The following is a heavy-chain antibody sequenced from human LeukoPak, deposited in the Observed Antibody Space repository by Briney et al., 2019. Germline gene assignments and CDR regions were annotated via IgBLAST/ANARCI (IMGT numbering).Heavy chain of an antibody. CDR2: IKQDGSEK. CDR3: ARGKVQLWLGGKVDYFDY. J-gene: IGHJ4*02. CDR1: GFTFSSYW. Sequence: GGSLRLSCAASGFTFSSYWMSWVRQAPGKGLEWVANIKQDGSEKYYVDSVKGRFTISRDNAKNSLYLQMNSLRAEDTAVYYCARGKVQLWLGGKVDYFDYWGQGTLVTVSS. D-gene: IGHD5-18*01. V-gene: IGHV3-7*02.